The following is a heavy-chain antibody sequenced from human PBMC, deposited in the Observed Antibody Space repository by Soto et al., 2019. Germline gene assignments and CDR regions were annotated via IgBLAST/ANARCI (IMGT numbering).Heavy chain of an antibody. Sequence: GASVKVSCKASGYTFTSYGISWVRQAPGQGLERMGWISAYNGNTNYAQKLQGRVTMTTDTSTSTAYMELRSLRSDDTAVYYCVRDLDIWGSYRIIAVAGQFDYWGQGTLVTVSS. CDR1: GYTFTSYG. D-gene: IGHD3-16*02. J-gene: IGHJ4*02. CDR2: ISAYNGNT. V-gene: IGHV1-18*01. CDR3: VRDLDIWGSYRIIAVAGQFDY.